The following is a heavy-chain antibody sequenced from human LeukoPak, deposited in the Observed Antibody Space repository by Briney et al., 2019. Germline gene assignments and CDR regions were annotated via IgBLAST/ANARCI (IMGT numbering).Heavy chain of an antibody. D-gene: IGHD5-18*01. V-gene: IGHV3-30*02. Sequence: GGSLRLSCAASGFTFNSYGIHWVRQAPGKGLEWVAFIRYDGSNKYYADSVKGRFTISRDNSNNTLYLQMNSLRAEDTAIYYCARVGRGYSFKVYYFDYWGQGTLVTVSS. CDR1: GFTFNSYG. J-gene: IGHJ4*02. CDR2: IRYDGSNK. CDR3: ARVGRGYSFKVYYFDY.